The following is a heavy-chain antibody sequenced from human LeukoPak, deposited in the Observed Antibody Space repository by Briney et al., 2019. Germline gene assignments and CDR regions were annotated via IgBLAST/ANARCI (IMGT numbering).Heavy chain of an antibody. V-gene: IGHV3-64D*09. Sequence: EGSLRLSCSASGFTFSSYAMHWVRQAPGKGLEYVSAISSNGGSTYYADSVKGRFTISRDNSKNTLYLQMSSLRAEDTAVYYCVRPYCSSTSCYFDYWGQGTLVTVSS. CDR3: VRPYCSSTSCYFDY. CDR1: GFTFSSYA. CDR2: ISSNGGST. D-gene: IGHD2-2*01. J-gene: IGHJ4*02.